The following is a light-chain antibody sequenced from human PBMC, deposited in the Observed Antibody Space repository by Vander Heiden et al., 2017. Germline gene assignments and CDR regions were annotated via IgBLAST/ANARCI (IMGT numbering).Light chain of an antibody. CDR2: GAS. Sequence: EIVLTQSRVTLSLSPVERASLSCRASQSVGSDYLAWFQHARGQAPRLLIFGASSRATGIPDRIGGSGSGTDFTLSISRLKPEDFAVYSCRQDSRSHLTFGGGTTVEMK. CDR3: RQDSRSHLT. V-gene: IGKV3-20*01. J-gene: IGKJ4*01. CDR1: QSVGSDY.